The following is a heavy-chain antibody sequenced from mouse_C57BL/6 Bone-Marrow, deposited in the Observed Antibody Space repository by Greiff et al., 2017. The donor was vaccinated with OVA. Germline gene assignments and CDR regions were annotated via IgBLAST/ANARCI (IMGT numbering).Heavy chain of an antibody. CDR1: GYTFTSYW. J-gene: IGHJ4*01. D-gene: IGHD3-2*02. V-gene: IGHV1-7*01. Sequence: VKLVESGAELAKPGASVKLSCKASGYTFTSYWMHWVKQRPGQGLEWIGYINPSSGYTKYNQKFKDKATLTADKSSSTAYMQLSSLTYEDSAVYYCARVVQLRVWAMDDWGQGTSVTVSS. CDR3: ARVVQLRVWAMDD. CDR2: INPSSGYT.